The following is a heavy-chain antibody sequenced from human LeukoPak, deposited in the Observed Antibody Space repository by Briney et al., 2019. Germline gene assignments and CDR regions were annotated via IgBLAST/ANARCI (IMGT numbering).Heavy chain of an antibody. CDR1: GYSFTSYW. V-gene: IGHV5-51*01. CDR2: IYPGDPDT. D-gene: IGHD2-15*01. Sequence: GESLKISCKGSGYSFTSYWIGWVRQMPGKGLEWMGIIYPGDPDTRYSPSFQGQVTISADKSISTAYLQWSSLKASDTAMYYCARHPYGRVVVAANDAFDIWGQGTMVTVSS. J-gene: IGHJ3*02. CDR3: ARHPYGRVVVAANDAFDI.